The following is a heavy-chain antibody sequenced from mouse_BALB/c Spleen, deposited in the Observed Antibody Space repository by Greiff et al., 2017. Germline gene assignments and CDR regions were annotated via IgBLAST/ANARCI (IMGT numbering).Heavy chain of an antibody. Sequence: DVQLVESGGGLVKPGGSLKLSCAASGFTFSDYYMYWVRQTPEKRLEWVATISDGGSYTYYPDSVKGRFTISRDNAKNNLYLQMSSLKSEDTAMYYCARADYDGAMDYWGQGTSVTVSS. CDR2: ISDGGSYT. CDR1: GFTFSDYY. CDR3: ARADYDGAMDY. D-gene: IGHD2-4*01. J-gene: IGHJ4*01. V-gene: IGHV5-4*02.